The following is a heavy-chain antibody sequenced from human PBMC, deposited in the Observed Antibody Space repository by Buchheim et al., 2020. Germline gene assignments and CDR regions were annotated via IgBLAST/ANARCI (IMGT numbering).Heavy chain of an antibody. D-gene: IGHD6-6*01. J-gene: IGHJ6*03. CDR1: GFTFSSYW. Sequence: EVQLVESGGGLVQPGGSLRLSCAASGFTFSSYWMRWVRQAPGKGLEWVANIKQDGSEKYYVDSVKGRFTISRDNAKNSLYLQMNSLRAEDTAVYYCARDPFSSSSGFYYYFYYMDVWGKGTT. V-gene: IGHV3-7*01. CDR3: ARDPFSSSSGFYYYFYYMDV. CDR2: IKQDGSEK.